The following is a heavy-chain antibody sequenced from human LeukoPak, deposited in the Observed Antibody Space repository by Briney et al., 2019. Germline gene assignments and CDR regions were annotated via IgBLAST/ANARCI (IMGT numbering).Heavy chain of an antibody. D-gene: IGHD6-13*01. V-gene: IGHV3-11*06. CDR2: ISSSSSYT. CDR3: APYSSRSRAFDY. J-gene: IGHJ4*02. Sequence: GGSLRLSCAASGFTFSDYYMSWIRQAPGKGLEWVSYISSSSSYTNYADSVKGRFTISRDNAKNSLYLQMNSLRAEDTAVYYCAPYSSRSRAFDYWGQGTLVTASS. CDR1: GFTFSDYY.